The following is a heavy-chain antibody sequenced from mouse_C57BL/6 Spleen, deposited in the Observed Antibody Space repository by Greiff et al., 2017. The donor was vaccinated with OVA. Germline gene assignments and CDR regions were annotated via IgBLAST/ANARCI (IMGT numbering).Heavy chain of an antibody. CDR1: GFTFSSYA. CDR2: ISDGGSYT. Sequence: EVKVVESGGGLVKPGGSLKLSCAASGFTFSSYAMSWVRQTPEKRLEWVATISDGGSYTYYPDNVKGRFTISRDNAKNNLYLQMSHLKSEDTAMYYCARAHEGYYAMDYWGQGTSVTVSS. V-gene: IGHV5-4*03. J-gene: IGHJ4*01. CDR3: ARAHEGYYAMDY.